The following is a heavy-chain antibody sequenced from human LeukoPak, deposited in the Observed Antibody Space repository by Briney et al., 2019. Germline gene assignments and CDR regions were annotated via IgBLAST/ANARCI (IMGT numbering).Heavy chain of an antibody. J-gene: IGHJ4*02. CDR3: ARLHRRQFTSFDY. Sequence: PGGSLRLSCAASGFTVSNTYMSWVRQAPGKGLEGVSAIYSEGSTYYLDSVRGRFTISRDSSNNTLYLQMNSLRADDTAVYYCARLHRRQFTSFDYWGQGTLITVS. V-gene: IGHV3-53*01. D-gene: IGHD4-11*01. CDR2: IYSEGST. CDR1: GFTVSNTY.